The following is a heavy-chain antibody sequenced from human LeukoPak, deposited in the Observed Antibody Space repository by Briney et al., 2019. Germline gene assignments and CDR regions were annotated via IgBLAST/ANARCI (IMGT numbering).Heavy chain of an antibody. Sequence: ASVKVSCKASGYTFTSFGITWMRQAPGQGLEWMGWISAYNGNTNYAQKLQGRVTMTRDTSISTAYMELSRLRSDDTAVYYCARGATITSYYYYYMDVWGKGTTVTVSS. D-gene: IGHD5-12*01. CDR1: GYTFTSFG. V-gene: IGHV1-18*01. CDR3: ARGATITSYYYYYMDV. J-gene: IGHJ6*03. CDR2: ISAYNGNT.